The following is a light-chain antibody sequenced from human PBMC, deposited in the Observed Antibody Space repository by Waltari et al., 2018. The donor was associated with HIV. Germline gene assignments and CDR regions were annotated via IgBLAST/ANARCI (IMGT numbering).Light chain of an antibody. V-gene: IGLV1-44*01. CDR3: AAWDDSLNGM. Sequence: QSVLTQPPSVSGTPGQNVTIPCSGSSSNTGSNIVNWYQQLPGAAPKLLIYSNDQRPSGVPDRFSGSKSGTSASLAISGLQSADEADYYCAAWDDSLNGMFGGGTRLTVL. CDR2: SND. J-gene: IGLJ3*02. CDR1: SSNTGSNI.